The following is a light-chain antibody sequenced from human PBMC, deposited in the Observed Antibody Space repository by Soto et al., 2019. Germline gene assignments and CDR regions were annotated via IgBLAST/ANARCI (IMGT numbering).Light chain of an antibody. CDR3: QQRSNWPPIT. CDR2: GTS. V-gene: IGKV3-11*01. J-gene: IGKJ5*01. CDR1: QSVASSY. Sequence: VLTQSPGTLSLSPGERATLSCRASQSVASSYLAWYQQKPGQAPRLLIYGTSNRATAIPDRFSGSGSGTEFTLTISSLEPEDFAVYYCQQRSNWPPITFGQGTRLEIK.